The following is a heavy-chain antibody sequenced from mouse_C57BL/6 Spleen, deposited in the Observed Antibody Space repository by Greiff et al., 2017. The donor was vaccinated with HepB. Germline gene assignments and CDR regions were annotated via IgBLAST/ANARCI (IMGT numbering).Heavy chain of an antibody. V-gene: IGHV5-16*01. CDR1: GFTFSDYY. J-gene: IGHJ4*01. CDR2: INYDGSST. CDR3: AREKDYGSGYAMDY. Sequence: EVQWVESEGGLVQPGSSMKLSCTASGFTFSDYYMAWVRQVPEKGLEWVANINYDGSSTYYLDSLKSRFIISRDNAKNILYLQMSSLKSEDTATYYCAREKDYGSGYAMDYWGQGTSVTVSS. D-gene: IGHD1-1*01.